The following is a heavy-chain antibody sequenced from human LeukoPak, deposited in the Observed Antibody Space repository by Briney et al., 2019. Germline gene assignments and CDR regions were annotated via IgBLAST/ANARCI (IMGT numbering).Heavy chain of an antibody. Sequence: SLQTSCKASGYTFTTYCICWVRQMPGKGREWMGIIYPGDSDTNYSPSFQGQVTISVDKSITTAYLQWSGLKASDTAMYDCGRLSGQATSQYDYSIAQAPWGQGSLVTVSS. CDR1: GYTFTTYC. D-gene: IGHD5-12*01. CDR3: GRLSGQATSQYDYSIAQAP. J-gene: IGHJ5*02. CDR2: IYPGDSDT. V-gene: IGHV5-51*01.